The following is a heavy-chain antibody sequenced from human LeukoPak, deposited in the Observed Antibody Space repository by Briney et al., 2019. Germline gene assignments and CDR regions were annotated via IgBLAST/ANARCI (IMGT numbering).Heavy chain of an antibody. V-gene: IGHV3-23*01. CDR1: GLTFSSYA. CDR2: ISGSGGST. D-gene: IGHD3-22*01. J-gene: IGHJ4*02. CDR3: AKASAMIVVVSKHFDY. Sequence: PGGSLRLSCAASGLTFSSYAMNWVRQAPGKGLEWVSAISGSGGSTYYADSVKGRFTISRDNSKNTLYLQMNSLRAEDTAVYYCAKASAMIVVVSKHFDYWGQGTLVTVSS.